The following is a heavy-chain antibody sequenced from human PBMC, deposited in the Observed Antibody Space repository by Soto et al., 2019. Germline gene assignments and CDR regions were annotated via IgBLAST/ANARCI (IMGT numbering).Heavy chain of an antibody. D-gene: IGHD6-13*01. CDR3: AKDQGYSTSYYGYVDL. CDR1: GFTFDDYA. Sequence: EVQLVESGGGLVQPGRSLRLSCAASGFTFDDYAMHWVRQPPGKGLAWVSGITWNSGIIGYADSVKGRFTISRDNAKNSLYLQMNSLRPEDTALYYCAKDQGYSTSYYGYVDLWGRGTLVTVSS. V-gene: IGHV3-9*01. J-gene: IGHJ2*01. CDR2: ITWNSGII.